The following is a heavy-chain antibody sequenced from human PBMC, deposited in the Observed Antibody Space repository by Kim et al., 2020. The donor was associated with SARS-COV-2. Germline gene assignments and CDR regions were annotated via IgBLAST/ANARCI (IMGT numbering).Heavy chain of an antibody. D-gene: IGHD7-27*01. J-gene: IGHJ4*02. CDR1: GYTFTDYY. CDR2: INADSGGT. Sequence: ASVEVSCKASGYTFTDYYIHWVRQAPGKGLEWMGCINADSGGTHYAQKFRGRVTMTTDTSINTAHMELTGLRSDDTAVFYCARDWADNSFDSWGQGTLVTVSS. CDR3: ARDWADNSFDS. V-gene: IGHV1-2*02.